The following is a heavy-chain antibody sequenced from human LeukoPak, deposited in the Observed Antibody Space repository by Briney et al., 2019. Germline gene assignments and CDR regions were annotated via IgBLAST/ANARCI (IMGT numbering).Heavy chain of an antibody. J-gene: IGHJ6*03. V-gene: IGHV3-13*01. Sequence: PGGSLRLSCAVSGFTFSSYDMHGVRQATGKGLEWVSAIGTAGDTYYPGSVKGRFTISRENAKNSLYLQMNSLRAGDTAVYYCARGGGRADYYYYMDVWGKGTTVTISS. CDR1: GFTFSSYD. CDR3: ARGGGRADYYYYMDV. CDR2: IGTAGDT. D-gene: IGHD1-26*01.